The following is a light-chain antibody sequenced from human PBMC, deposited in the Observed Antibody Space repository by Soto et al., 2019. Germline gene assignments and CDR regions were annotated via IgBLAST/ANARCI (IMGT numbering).Light chain of an antibody. V-gene: IGKV3-11*01. CDR1: QSVSTF. CDR3: QQRGDWPPIP. J-gene: IGKJ5*01. Sequence: EIVLTQSPGTLSLSPGERATLSCRASQSVSTFLAWYQKKPGQPPGLLIYDASNRTTGIQARFSGSESGTDFTLTITTLEPEASAVYNCQQRGDWPPIPFGQGTRLE. CDR2: DAS.